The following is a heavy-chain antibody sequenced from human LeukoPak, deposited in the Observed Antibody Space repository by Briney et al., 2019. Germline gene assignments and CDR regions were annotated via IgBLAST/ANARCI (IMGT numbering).Heavy chain of an antibody. CDR1: GGSVSSDSYF. Sequence: SETLSLTCAVSGGSVSSDSYFWHWIRRSPGKGLEWIGYVYYSGDTNYNPSLKSRVTMSVDTSKNQFSLKLNSVTAADTAVYYCVRGQILADYWGQGALVTASS. V-gene: IGHV4-61*01. D-gene: IGHD2/OR15-2a*01. CDR3: VRGQILADY. CDR2: VYYSGDT. J-gene: IGHJ4*02.